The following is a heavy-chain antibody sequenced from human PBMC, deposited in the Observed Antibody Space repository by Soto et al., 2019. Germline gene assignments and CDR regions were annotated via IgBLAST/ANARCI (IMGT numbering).Heavy chain of an antibody. CDR3: ARGYYYDSSGSHLVAY. J-gene: IGHJ4*02. CDR1: GFTVSSNY. V-gene: IGHV3-66*01. Sequence: GGSLRLSCAASGFTVSSNYMSWVRQAPGKGLEWVSVIYSGGSTYYADSVKGRFTISRDNSKNTLYLQMNSLRAEDTAVYYCARGYYYDSSGSHLVAYWGQGTLVTVSS. D-gene: IGHD3-22*01. CDR2: IYSGGST.